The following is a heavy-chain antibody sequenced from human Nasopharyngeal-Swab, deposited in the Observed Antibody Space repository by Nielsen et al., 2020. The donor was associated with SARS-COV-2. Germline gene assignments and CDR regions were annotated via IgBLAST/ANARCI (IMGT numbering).Heavy chain of an antibody. CDR2: INHSGST. V-gene: IGHV4-34*01. Sequence: SETLSLTCAVYGGSFSGYYWRWIRQPPGKGLEWIGEINHSGSTNYNPSLKSRVTISVDTSKNQFSLKLSSVTAADTAVYYCVREYYYGSGSYLGYWGQGTLVTVSS. D-gene: IGHD3-10*01. J-gene: IGHJ4*02. CDR1: GGSFSGYY. CDR3: VREYYYGSGSYLGY.